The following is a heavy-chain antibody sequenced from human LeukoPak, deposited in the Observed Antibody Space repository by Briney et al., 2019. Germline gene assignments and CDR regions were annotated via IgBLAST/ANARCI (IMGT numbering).Heavy chain of an antibody. Sequence: PSETLSLTCTVSGGSINYDYWGWIRQSPGKRLEWIGYIHYSGATNYSPSLNSRVTISVDTSKNQFSLKLSSVTAADTALYYCATLRGASTAVFDSWGQGTLVTVSS. CDR3: ATLRGASTAVFDS. J-gene: IGHJ4*02. V-gene: IGHV4-59*08. CDR2: IHYSGAT. D-gene: IGHD2-21*02. CDR1: GGSINYDY.